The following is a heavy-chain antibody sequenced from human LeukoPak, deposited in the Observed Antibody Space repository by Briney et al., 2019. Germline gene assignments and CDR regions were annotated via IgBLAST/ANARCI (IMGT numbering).Heavy chain of an antibody. V-gene: IGHV1-2*02. CDR3: ARDSGLRYFDWFRTLPCYVDV. CDR2: INPNSGGT. Sequence: ASVKVSCKASGYTFTGYYMHWVRQAPGQGLEWMGWINPNSGGTNYAQKFQGRVTMTRDTSISTAYMELSRLRSDDTAVYYCARDSGLRYFDWFRTLPCYVDVWGKGTTVTVSS. CDR1: GYTFTGYY. J-gene: IGHJ6*03. D-gene: IGHD3-9*01.